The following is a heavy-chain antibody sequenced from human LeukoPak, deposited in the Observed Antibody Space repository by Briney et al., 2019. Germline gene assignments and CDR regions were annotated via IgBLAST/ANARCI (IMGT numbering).Heavy chain of an antibody. CDR1: GGSFSGYY. J-gene: IGHJ4*02. D-gene: IGHD2/OR15-2a*01. V-gene: IGHV4-34*01. CDR3: ARGFLFSFFVDY. CDR2: INHSGST. Sequence: SETLSLTCAVYGGSFSGYYWSWIRQPPGKGLEWIGEINHSGSTNYNPSLKSRVTISVDTSKNQFSLKLSSVTAADTAVCYCARGFLFSFFVDYWGQGTLVTVSS.